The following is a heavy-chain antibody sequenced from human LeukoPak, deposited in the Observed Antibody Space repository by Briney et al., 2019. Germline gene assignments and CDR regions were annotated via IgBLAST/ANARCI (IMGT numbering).Heavy chain of an antibody. V-gene: IGHV4-39*07. J-gene: IGHJ4*02. CDR2: IYYSGST. CDR3: ARARSGYSGIDY. D-gene: IGHD3-3*01. CDR1: GGSISSSSYY. Sequence: SETLSLTCTVSGGSISSSSYYWGWIRQPPGKGLEWIGSIYYSGSTYYNPSLKSRVTISVDTSKNQFSLKLSSVTAADTAVYYCARARSGYSGIDYWGQGTLVTVSS.